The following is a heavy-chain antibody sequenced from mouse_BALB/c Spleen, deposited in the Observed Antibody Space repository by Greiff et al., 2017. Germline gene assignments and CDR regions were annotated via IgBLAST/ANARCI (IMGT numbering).Heavy chain of an antibody. Sequence: EVQGVESGGDLVKPGGSLKLSCAASGFTFSSYGMSWVRQTPDKRLEWVATISSGGSYTYYPDSVKGRFTISRDNAKNTLYLQMSSLKSEDTAMYYCARQYDYDGYFDYWGQGTTLTVSS. J-gene: IGHJ2*01. CDR2: ISSGGSYT. CDR1: GFTFSSYG. D-gene: IGHD2-4*01. CDR3: ARQYDYDGYFDY. V-gene: IGHV5-6*01.